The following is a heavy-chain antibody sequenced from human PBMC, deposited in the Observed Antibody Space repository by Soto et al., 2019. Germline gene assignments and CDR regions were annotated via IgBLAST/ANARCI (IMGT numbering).Heavy chain of an antibody. CDR1: GFTVSSNY. CDR3: AAFRYCSSTSCYNDGWFDY. V-gene: IGHV3-53*01. D-gene: IGHD2-2*02. CDR2: IYSGGST. J-gene: IGHJ4*02. Sequence: VGSLRLSGAASGFTVSSNYMSWVRQAPGKGLEWVSVIYSGGSTYYADSVKGRFTISRDNSKNTLYLQMNSLRAEDTAVYYCAAFRYCSSTSCYNDGWFDYWGQGTLVTVSS.